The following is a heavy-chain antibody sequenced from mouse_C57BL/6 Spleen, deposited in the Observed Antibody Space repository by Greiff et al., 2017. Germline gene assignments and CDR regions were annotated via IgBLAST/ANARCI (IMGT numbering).Heavy chain of an antibody. CDR3: ARGRRVDYFDY. CDR2: IDPEDGET. CDR1: GFNIKDYY. Sequence: EVQLQQSGAELVQPGASVKLSCTASGFNIKDYYMHWVKQRTEQGLEWIGRIDPEDGETKYAPQFQGNATITADTSSNTAYLQRSSLTSEDTAVYYCARGRRVDYFDYWGQGTTLTVSS. J-gene: IGHJ2*01. V-gene: IGHV14-2*01.